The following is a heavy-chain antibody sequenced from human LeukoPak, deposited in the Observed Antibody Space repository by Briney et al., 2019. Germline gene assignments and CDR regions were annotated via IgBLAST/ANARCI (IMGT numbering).Heavy chain of an antibody. V-gene: IGHV4-59*01. CDR1: GGSISSYY. CDR3: ARVLWNWFDP. J-gene: IGHJ5*02. CDR2: IYYSGST. Sequence: PSETLSLTCTVSGGSISSYYWSWIRQPPGKGLEWIGYIYYSGSTNYTPSLKSRVTISVDTSKNQFSRKLSSVTAADTAVYYCARVLWNWFDPWGQGTLVTVSS.